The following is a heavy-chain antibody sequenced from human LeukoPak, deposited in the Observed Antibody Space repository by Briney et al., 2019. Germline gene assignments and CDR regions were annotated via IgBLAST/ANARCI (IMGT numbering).Heavy chain of an antibody. V-gene: IGHV4-34*01. J-gene: IGHJ4*02. CDR2: INYSGST. CDR1: GGSFSDYF. CDR3: ASTYCSGGSCYSPLDY. D-gene: IGHD2-15*01. Sequence: PSETLSLTCAVYGGSFSDYFWTWIRQPPGMGLEWIGEINYSGSTNYNPSLKSRVTISVDTSKKQLSLKLTSVTAADTAVYYCASTYCSGGSCYSPLDYWGQGTLVTVSS.